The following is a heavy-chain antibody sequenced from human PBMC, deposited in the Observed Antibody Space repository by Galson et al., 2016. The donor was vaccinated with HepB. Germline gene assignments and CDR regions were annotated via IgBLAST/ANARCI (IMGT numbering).Heavy chain of an antibody. Sequence: SVKVSCTVSGDSLTEFSMYWVRQAPGKGLEWMGGFHPEDGGKMYAQKFQGKATMTEDTSTETAYMERRSLRSEDTAVYYCAAARAYQLLPTDAWGKGTLVTVSS. J-gene: IGHJ5*02. CDR2: FHPEDGGK. CDR1: GDSLTEFS. D-gene: IGHD2-15*01. CDR3: AAARAYQLLPTDA. V-gene: IGHV1-24*01.